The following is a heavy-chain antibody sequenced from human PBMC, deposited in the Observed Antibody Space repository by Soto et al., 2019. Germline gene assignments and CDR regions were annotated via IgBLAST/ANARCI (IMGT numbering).Heavy chain of an antibody. D-gene: IGHD2-15*01. V-gene: IGHV3-15*07. CDR2: IKRKIDGETT. CDR3: TTGSVEGV. J-gene: IGHJ6*02. CDR1: GFSITNAW. Sequence: EVQLVESGGGLVKPGGSLRLSCVASGFSITNAWMNWVRQAPGKGLEWVGRIKRKIDGETTDYAAPVKGRLTISRDDSKNMLYLQMNSLKADDTALYYCTTGSVEGVWGQGTTVTVSS.